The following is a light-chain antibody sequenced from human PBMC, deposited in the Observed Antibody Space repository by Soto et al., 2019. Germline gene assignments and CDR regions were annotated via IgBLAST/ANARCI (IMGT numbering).Light chain of an antibody. Sequence: EIVLTQSPGTLSLSPGERATLSCRASQIISSSSLAWYQQKPGQAPRVLIFGTSNRATGIPDTFSGSGSGTDFTLTISCLEPEDFAVYYCQQYGDSPITFGQGTRLEFK. CDR1: QIISSSS. V-gene: IGKV3-20*01. CDR3: QQYGDSPIT. J-gene: IGKJ5*01. CDR2: GTS.